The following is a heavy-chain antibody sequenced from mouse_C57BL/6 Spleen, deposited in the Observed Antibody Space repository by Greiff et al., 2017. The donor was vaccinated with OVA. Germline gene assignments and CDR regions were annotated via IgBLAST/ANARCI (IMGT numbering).Heavy chain of an antibody. Sequence: QVQLKQPGAELVKPGASVKLSCKASGYTFTSYWMHWVKQRPGQGLEWIGMIHPNSGSTNYNEKFKSKATLTVDKSSSTAYMQLSSLTSEDSAVYYCGPRDYGSSWYFDVWGTGTTVTVSS. CDR3: GPRDYGSSWYFDV. CDR2: IHPNSGST. CDR1: GYTFTSYW. V-gene: IGHV1-64*01. J-gene: IGHJ1*03. D-gene: IGHD1-1*01.